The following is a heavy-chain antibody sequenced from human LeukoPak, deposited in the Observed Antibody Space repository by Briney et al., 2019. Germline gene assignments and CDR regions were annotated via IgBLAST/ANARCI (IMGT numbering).Heavy chain of an antibody. Sequence: GGSLRLSCAASGFTFSDYWMTWVRQAPGKGLEWVANIKPDGSEKYYVDSVKGRSTISRDNAKNSLYLQMNSLRAEDTAVYYCARDRGSSSWDYWGQGTLVTVSS. V-gene: IGHV3-7*01. J-gene: IGHJ4*02. CDR3: ARDRGSSSWDY. CDR1: GFTFSDYW. D-gene: IGHD6-13*01. CDR2: IKPDGSEK.